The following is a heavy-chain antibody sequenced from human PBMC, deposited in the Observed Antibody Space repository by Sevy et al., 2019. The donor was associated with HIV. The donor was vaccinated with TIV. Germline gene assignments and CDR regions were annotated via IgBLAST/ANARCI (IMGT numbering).Heavy chain of an antibody. CDR1: GFTFSRYG. V-gene: IGHV3-30*18. CDR2: ISYDGSNK. J-gene: IGHJ6*02. D-gene: IGHD3-9*01. CDR3: AKDILTGYYQNPYGMDV. Sequence: GGSLRLSCAASGFTFSRYGMHWVRQAPGKGLEWVAVISYDGSNKYYADSVKGRFTISRDNSKNTLYLQMNSMRAEDTAVYYCAKDILTGYYQNPYGMDVWGQGTTVTVSS.